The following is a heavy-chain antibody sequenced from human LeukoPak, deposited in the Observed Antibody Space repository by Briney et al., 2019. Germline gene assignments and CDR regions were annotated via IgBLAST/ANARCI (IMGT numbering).Heavy chain of an antibody. CDR2: IKSKSNDGTT. D-gene: IGHD6-19*01. V-gene: IGHV3-15*01. CDR3: TTWGSSGWGWYFDL. CDR1: GYRFSNAW. Sequence: GGSLRLSCAASGYRFSNAWMIWVRQSPGQGLEWVDRIKSKSNDGTTEYGARVKDRVHIQSDDSTKTLYEQMDSLKTETTAVYFCTTWGSSGWGWYFDLWGRGALVTVSS. J-gene: IGHJ2*01.